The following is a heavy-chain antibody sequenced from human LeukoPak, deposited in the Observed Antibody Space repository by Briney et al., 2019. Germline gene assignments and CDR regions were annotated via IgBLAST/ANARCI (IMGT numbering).Heavy chain of an antibody. J-gene: IGHJ3*02. V-gene: IGHV3-11*03. CDR3: AKVHYDICTDSPEVAAFDI. Sequence: GVSLRLSCAASVFTFSDYYMSWPRHAPGGGLEGGSHNNRSRSDTKYVDPVNGRLTIPSDNSNNKLFLQMNRLTANHTPVYYSAKVHYDICTDSPEVAAFDIWGQGTIVTVSS. D-gene: IGHD3-9*01. CDR2: NNRSRSDT. CDR1: VFTFSDYY.